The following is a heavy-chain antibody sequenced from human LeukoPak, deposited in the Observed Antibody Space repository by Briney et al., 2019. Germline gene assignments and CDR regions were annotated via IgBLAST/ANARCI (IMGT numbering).Heavy chain of an antibody. V-gene: IGHV3-53*01. CDR2: MYSCGNR. Sequence: RGGSLRLSCAASGFTVSRNYMSWVRQAPGKGLEWVSVMYSCGNRYYADFVKGRFTISRDNSKNTLFLQMNSLTAEDTAVFYCARSRLVGFDIWGQGTMVTVSS. D-gene: IGHD6-19*01. CDR1: GFTVSRNY. J-gene: IGHJ3*02. CDR3: ARSRLVGFDI.